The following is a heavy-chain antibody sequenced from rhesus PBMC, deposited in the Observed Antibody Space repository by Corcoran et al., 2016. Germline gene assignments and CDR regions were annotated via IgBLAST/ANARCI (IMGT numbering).Heavy chain of an antibody. V-gene: IGHV3S16*01. CDR2: ISSASSYI. CDR3: TKYGSGYYTN. CDR1: GFTFSSYG. J-gene: IGHJ4*01. D-gene: IGHD3-28*01. Sequence: EVQLGESGGGLVQPGGSLRLSFAASGFTFSSYGMSWGLQAPGKGLECVSSISSASSYIYYADSVKGRFTISRDNAKHSLSLQMNSLRAEDTAVYYCTKYGSGYYTNWGQGVLVTVSS.